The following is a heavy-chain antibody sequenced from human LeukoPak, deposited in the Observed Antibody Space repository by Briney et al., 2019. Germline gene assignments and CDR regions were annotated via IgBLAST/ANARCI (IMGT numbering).Heavy chain of an antibody. D-gene: IGHD4-17*01. CDR2: IKSKTDGGTT. V-gene: IGHV3-15*07. CDR1: GLIVSNNY. J-gene: IGHJ3*02. Sequence: GGSLRLSCAASGLIVSNNYMNWVRQAPGKGLEWVGRIKSKTDGGTTDYAAPVKGRFTISRDDSKNTLYLQMNSLKTEDTAVYYCTTYGDYRNDASDIWGQGTMVTVSS. CDR3: TTYGDYRNDASDI.